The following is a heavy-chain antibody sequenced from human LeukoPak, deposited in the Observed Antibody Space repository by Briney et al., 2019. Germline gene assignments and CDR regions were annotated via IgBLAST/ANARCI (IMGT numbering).Heavy chain of an antibody. D-gene: IGHD3-10*01. CDR3: ARGEEHGSGTVHFDY. J-gene: IGHJ4*02. CDR2: IYHGGST. CDR1: GGSISSSNW. Sequence: SGTLSLTCAVSGGSISSSNWWSWVRQPPGKGLEWIGEIYHGGSTNYNPYLKSRVTMSVDKSKNQFSLELSSVTAADTAVYYCARGEEHGSGTVHFDYWGQGILVTVSS. V-gene: IGHV4-4*02.